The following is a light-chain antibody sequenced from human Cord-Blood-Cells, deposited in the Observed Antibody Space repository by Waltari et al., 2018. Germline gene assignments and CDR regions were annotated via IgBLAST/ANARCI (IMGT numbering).Light chain of an antibody. CDR1: QSVSSSY. Sequence: EIVLTQSPGTLSLSPGERATLSCRASQSVSSSYLAWYQQKPGQAPRLLIYGASSRATGIPDRFSGSGSRTDFTLTISRLEPEDFVVYYCQQYGSSPLTFGGGTKVEIK. V-gene: IGKV3-20*01. CDR2: GAS. J-gene: IGKJ4*01. CDR3: QQYGSSPLT.